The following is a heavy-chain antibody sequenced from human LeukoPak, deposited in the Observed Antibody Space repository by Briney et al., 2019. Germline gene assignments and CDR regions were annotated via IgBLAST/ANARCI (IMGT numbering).Heavy chain of an antibody. CDR2: INPNSGDT. J-gene: IGHJ5*02. V-gene: IGHV1-2*02. Sequence: GASVKVSRKASGYTFTGYHMHWVRQAPGQGLEWMGWINPNSGDTNYAQKFQGRVTMTRDTSISTAYVELSRVRSDDTAVYYCARGAVEMASWFDPWGQGTLVTVSS. D-gene: IGHD5-24*01. CDR3: ARGAVEMASWFDP. CDR1: GYTFTGYH.